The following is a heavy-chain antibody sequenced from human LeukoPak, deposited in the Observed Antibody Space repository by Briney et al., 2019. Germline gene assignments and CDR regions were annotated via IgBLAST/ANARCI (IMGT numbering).Heavy chain of an antibody. J-gene: IGHJ4*02. CDR1: GFTFSSYS. CDR3: ARGGGRNYYGSGSYYKLFDY. Sequence: GGSLRLSCAASGFTFSSYSMNWVRQAPGEGLEWVSSISRSSSYIYYADSVKGRFTISRDNAKNSLYLQMNSLRAEDTAVYYCARGGGRNYYGSGSYYKLFDYWGQGTLVTVSS. D-gene: IGHD3-10*01. V-gene: IGHV3-21*01. CDR2: ISRSSSYI.